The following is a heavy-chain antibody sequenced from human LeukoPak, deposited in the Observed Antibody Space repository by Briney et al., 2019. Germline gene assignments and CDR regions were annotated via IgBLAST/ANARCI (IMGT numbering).Heavy chain of an antibody. CDR1: GFTFSSYE. CDR3: ARDRNYRGVFDY. Sequence: GGSLRLSCAASGFTFSSYEMNWLRQAPGKGLEWVSYISSSGSTICYADSVKGRFTISRDNAKNSLYLQMNSLRAEDTAVYYCARDRNYRGVFDYWGQGTLVTVSP. D-gene: IGHD1-7*01. J-gene: IGHJ4*02. V-gene: IGHV3-48*03. CDR2: ISSSGSTI.